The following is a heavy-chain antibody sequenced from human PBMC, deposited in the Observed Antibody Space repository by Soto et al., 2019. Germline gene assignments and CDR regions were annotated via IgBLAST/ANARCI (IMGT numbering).Heavy chain of an antibody. V-gene: IGHV3-33*01. J-gene: IGHJ4*02. CDR2: IWYDGSNK. CDR3: ARGVLKLELPYY. D-gene: IGHD1-7*01. CDR1: GFTFSSYG. Sequence: PVGSLRLSCAASGFTFSSYGMHWVRQAPGKGLEWVAVIWYDGSNKYYADSVKGRFTISRDNSKNTLYLQMNSLRAEDTAVYYCARGVLKLELPYYWGQGTLVNVSS.